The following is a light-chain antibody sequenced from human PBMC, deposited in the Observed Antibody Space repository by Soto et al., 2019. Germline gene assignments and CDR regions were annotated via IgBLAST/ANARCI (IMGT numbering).Light chain of an antibody. Sequence: EIVFTQSPGTLSLSPGERATLSCRASQSVSNNYLAWYQQKPGQAPRLLIYGASNRATGIPDRFSGGGSGTEFTLTISRLEPEDFAVYYCQQYGSSGTFGQGTKVDIK. CDR3: QQYGSSGT. CDR2: GAS. CDR1: QSVSNNY. J-gene: IGKJ1*01. V-gene: IGKV3-20*01.